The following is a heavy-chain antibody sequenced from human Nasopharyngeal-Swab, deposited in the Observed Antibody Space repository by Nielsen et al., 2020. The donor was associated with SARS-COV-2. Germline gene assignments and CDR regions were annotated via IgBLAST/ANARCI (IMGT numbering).Heavy chain of an antibody. CDR1: GYTFTAYH. V-gene: IGHV1-46*01. CDR2: INPSGGRT. CDR3: ARKRGEQWLSQFDY. Sequence: ASVKVSCKASGYTFTAYHMHWLRQAPGQGLEWMGIINPSGGRTSYAQKFQGRVTMTTDTSTNTAYMELRSLRSDDTAVYYCARKRGEQWLSQFDYWGQGTLVTVSS. J-gene: IGHJ4*02. D-gene: IGHD6-19*01.